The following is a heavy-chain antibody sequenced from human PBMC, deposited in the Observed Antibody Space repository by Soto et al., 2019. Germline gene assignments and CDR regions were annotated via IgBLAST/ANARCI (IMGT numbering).Heavy chain of an antibody. Sequence: PGGSLGLSCAASGFTFSSYAMSWVRQAPGKGLEWVSAISGSGGSTYYADSVKGRFTISRDNSKNTLYLQMNSLRAEDTAVYYCAKSYCSGGSCYYYYGMDVWGQGTTVTVSS. V-gene: IGHV3-23*01. CDR2: ISGSGGST. CDR1: GFTFSSYA. CDR3: AKSYCSGGSCYYYYGMDV. D-gene: IGHD2-15*01. J-gene: IGHJ6*02.